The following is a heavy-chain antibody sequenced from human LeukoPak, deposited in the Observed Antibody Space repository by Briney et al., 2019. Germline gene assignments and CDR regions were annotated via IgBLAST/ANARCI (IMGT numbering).Heavy chain of an antibody. Sequence: GRSLRLSCAASGFTFSSYAMHWVRQAPGKGLEWVAVISYDGSNKYYADSVKGRFTISRDNSKNTLYLQMNSLRAEDTAVYYCARKYCSGGSCLLRYYYYYGMDVWGQGTTVTVSS. CDR1: GFTFSSYA. V-gene: IGHV3-30-3*01. CDR3: ARKYCSGGSCLLRYYYYYGMDV. CDR2: ISYDGSNK. J-gene: IGHJ6*02. D-gene: IGHD2-15*01.